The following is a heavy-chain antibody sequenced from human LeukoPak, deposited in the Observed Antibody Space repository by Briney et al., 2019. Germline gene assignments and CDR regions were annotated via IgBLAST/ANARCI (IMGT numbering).Heavy chain of an antibody. CDR2: IKQDGSEK. CDR3: AREGGYCSGGSCCMFVSNAFDI. V-gene: IGHV3-7*03. J-gene: IGHJ3*02. CDR1: GFTFSSYW. D-gene: IGHD2-15*01. Sequence: GGSLRLSCAASGFTFSSYWMSWVRQAPGKGLEWVANIKQDGSEKYYVDSVKGRFTISRDNAKNSLYLQMNSLRAEDTAVYYCAREGGYCSGGSCCMFVSNAFDIWGQGTMVTVSS.